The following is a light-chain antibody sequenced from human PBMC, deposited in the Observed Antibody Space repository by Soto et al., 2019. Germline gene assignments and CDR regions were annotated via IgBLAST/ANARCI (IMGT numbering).Light chain of an antibody. CDR3: QRYNSYSEA. CDR2: KAS. Sequence: DIQMTQSPSTLSGSVGDRVTITCRASQTISSWLAWYQQKPGKAPKLLIYKASTLKSGVPSRFSGSGSGTEFTFTISSLQPDDFATHYCQRYNSYSEAFGQGTKV. J-gene: IGKJ1*01. CDR1: QTISSW. V-gene: IGKV1-5*03.